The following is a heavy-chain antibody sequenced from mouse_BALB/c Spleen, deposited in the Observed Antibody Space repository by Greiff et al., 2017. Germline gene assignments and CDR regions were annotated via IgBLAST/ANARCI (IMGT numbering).Heavy chain of an antibody. D-gene: IGHD2-3*01. J-gene: IGHJ3*01. V-gene: IGHV3-6*02. CDR2: ISYDGSN. Sequence: EVKLMESGPGLVKPSQSLSLTCSVTGYSITSGYYWNWIRQFPGNKLEWMGYISYDGSNNYNPSLKNRISITRDTSKNQFFLKLNSVTTEDTATYYCARDDYDGYPPFAYWGQGTLVTVSA. CDR1: GYSITSGYY. CDR3: ARDDYDGYPPFAY.